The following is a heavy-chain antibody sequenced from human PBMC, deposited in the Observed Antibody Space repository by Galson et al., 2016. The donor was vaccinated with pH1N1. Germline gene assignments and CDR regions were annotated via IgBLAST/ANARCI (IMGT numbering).Heavy chain of an antibody. Sequence: SLRLSCAVSGYMFSSYGMHWVRQAPGKGLEWVAFIRYDGSEKYYADSVKGRFTISRDNSMSTLYVQMDSLRAEDTAVYYCAGSYPYFYYHMGVWGKGTTVTVSS. D-gene: IGHD6-25*01. CDR1: GYMFSSYG. J-gene: IGHJ6*03. CDR2: IRYDGSEK. CDR3: AGSYPYFYYHMGV. V-gene: IGHV3-30*02.